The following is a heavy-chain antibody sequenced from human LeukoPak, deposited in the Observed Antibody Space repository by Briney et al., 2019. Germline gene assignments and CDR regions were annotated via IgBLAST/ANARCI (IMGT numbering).Heavy chain of an antibody. CDR3: ARDPTPFDRGAEQNDY. Sequence: GGSLRLSCAASGFTFSSYSMNWVRQAPGKGLEWVSYISSSSSTIYYADSVKGRFTISRDNAKNSLYLQMNSLRAEDTAVYYCARDPTPFDRGAEQNDYWGQGTLVTVSS. V-gene: IGHV3-48*04. J-gene: IGHJ4*02. CDR2: ISSSSSTI. D-gene: IGHD3-10*01. CDR1: GFTFSSYS.